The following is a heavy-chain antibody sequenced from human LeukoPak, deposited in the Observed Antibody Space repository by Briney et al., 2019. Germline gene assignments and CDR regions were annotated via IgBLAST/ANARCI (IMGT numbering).Heavy chain of an antibody. CDR1: GGSISSSSYY. D-gene: IGHD3-22*01. J-gene: IGHJ4*02. CDR3: ARARVYYDSSGYYYVPYDY. Sequence: PSETLSLTCTVSGGSISSSSYYWGWIRQPPGKGLEWIGSIYYSGSTYYNPSLKSRVTISVDTSKNQFSLKLSSVTAADTAVYYCARARVYYDSSGYYYVPYDYWGQGTLVTVSS. V-gene: IGHV4-39*07. CDR2: IYYSGST.